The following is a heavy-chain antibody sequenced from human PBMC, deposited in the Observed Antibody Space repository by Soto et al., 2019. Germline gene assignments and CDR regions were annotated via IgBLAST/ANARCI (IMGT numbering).Heavy chain of an antibody. CDR3: ASSTTSCHGGVCSLDY. D-gene: IGHD2-2*01. Sequence: GGSLRLSCAASGFSFSGRYMDWVRQAPGKGLEWVGRIRTKLNRYSSDYAAAVAGRFTISREDSRNSLYLQMNSLRSEDTAVYYCASSTTSCHGGVCSLDYWGQGTMVTVSS. CDR2: IRTKLNRYSS. J-gene: IGHJ4*02. V-gene: IGHV3-72*01. CDR1: GFSFSGRY.